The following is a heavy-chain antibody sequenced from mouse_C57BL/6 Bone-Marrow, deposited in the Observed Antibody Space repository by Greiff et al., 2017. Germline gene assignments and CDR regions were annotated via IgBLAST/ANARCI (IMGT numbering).Heavy chain of an antibody. D-gene: IGHD2-4*01. CDR2: INPNNGGT. V-gene: IGHV1-18*01. Sequence: LKESGPELVKPGASVKIPCKASGYTFTDYNMDWVKQSHGKSLEWIGDINPNNGGTIYNQKFKGKATLTVDKSSSTAYMELRSLTSEDTAVYYCARTDYDSFDYWGQGTTLTVSS. CDR3: ARTDYDSFDY. CDR1: GYTFTDYN. J-gene: IGHJ2*01.